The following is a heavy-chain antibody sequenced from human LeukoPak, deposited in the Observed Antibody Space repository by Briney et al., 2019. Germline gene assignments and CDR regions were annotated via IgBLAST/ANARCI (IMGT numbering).Heavy chain of an antibody. D-gene: IGHD6-13*01. Sequence: GGSLRLSCTASGFTFDDYVMHWVRQVPGKGLEWVALISWDGGSNWYADSLKGRFTISRDNSKNSLYLQMNSLRAEDTALYYCTKSGGPFSFSSSWYDSWGQGTLVTVSS. CDR3: TKSGGPFSFSSSWYDS. V-gene: IGHV3-43D*03. CDR1: GFTFDDYV. CDR2: ISWDGGSN. J-gene: IGHJ5*01.